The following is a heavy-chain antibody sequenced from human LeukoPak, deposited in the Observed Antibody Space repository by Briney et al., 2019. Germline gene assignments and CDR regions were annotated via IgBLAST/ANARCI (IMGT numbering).Heavy chain of an antibody. CDR2: ISGSGGST. J-gene: IGHJ6*02. CDR3: AKGIIAVAGPDIKYFHYGVDV. Sequence: PGGSLRLSCAASGFTFSTYAMSWVRQPAGKGLERVSAISGSGGSTYYADSVKGRFTISRDNSKNTLYLQVNSLRAEDTAVYYCAKGIIAVAGPDIKYFHYGVDVWGQGTTVTVSS. CDR1: GFTFSTYA. D-gene: IGHD6-19*01. V-gene: IGHV3-23*01.